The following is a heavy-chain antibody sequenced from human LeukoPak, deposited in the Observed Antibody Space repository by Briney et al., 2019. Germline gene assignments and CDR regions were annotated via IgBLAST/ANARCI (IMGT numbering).Heavy chain of an antibody. J-gene: IGHJ4*02. CDR2: MSWNRGSI. CDR1: GFTFDDYA. Sequence: GRSLRLSCAASGFTFDDYAMHWVRQAPGKGLEGVSGMSWNRGSIGYADSVKGRFTLSRDNAKNSLYLQMNRLSAQDTALYYCAKTRGYNWNDESPLDYWGQGTLVTVSS. CDR3: AKTRGYNWNDESPLDY. D-gene: IGHD1-1*01. V-gene: IGHV3-9*01.